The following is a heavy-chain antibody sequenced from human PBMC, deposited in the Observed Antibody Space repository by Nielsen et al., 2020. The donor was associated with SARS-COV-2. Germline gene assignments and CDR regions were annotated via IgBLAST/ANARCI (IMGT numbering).Heavy chain of an antibody. D-gene: IGHD5-12*01. J-gene: IGHJ4*02. Sequence: SETLSLTCTVSGGSISSSGYYWSWIRQPPGKGLEWIGEINHSGSTNYNPSLKSRVTISVDTSKNQFSLKLSSVTAADTAVYYCARGRLRPDYWGQGTLVTVSS. CDR2: INHSGST. V-gene: IGHV4-39*07. CDR3: ARGRLRPDY. CDR1: GGSISSSGYY.